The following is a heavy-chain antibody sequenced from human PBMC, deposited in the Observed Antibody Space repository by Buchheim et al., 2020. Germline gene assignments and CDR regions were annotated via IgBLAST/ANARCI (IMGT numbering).Heavy chain of an antibody. J-gene: IGHJ4*02. CDR3: AKSYKYGSGSNFVSYDH. D-gene: IGHD3-10*01. Sequence: EVQLLQSGGGLVQPGNSLRLSCAASGFIFDYYAMSWVRQAPGKGLEWVSTISGSGDKTYFADAVKGRFTISIDNSKNTVALEMNSLRAEDTAVYYCAKSYKYGSGSNFVSYDHWGQGAL. CDR2: ISGSGDKT. CDR1: GFIFDYYA. V-gene: IGHV3-23*01.